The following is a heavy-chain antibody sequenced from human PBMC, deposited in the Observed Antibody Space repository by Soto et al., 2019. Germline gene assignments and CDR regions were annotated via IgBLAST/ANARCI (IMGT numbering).Heavy chain of an antibody. Sequence: LSLTCAISGDSLSSNSAAWNWIRQSPSRGLEWLGRTYYRSKWYNDYAVSVKSRITINPDTSKNQFSLQVHSVTPEDTAVYYCARGLERVAHYYYGMDVWSQGTTVTVSS. CDR1: GDSLSSNSAA. J-gene: IGHJ6*02. V-gene: IGHV6-1*01. CDR3: ARGLERVAHYYYGMDV. CDR2: TYYRSKWYN. D-gene: IGHD1-1*01.